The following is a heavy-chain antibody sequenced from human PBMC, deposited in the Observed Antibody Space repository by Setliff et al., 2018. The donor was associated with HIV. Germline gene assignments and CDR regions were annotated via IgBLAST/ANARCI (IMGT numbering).Heavy chain of an antibody. CDR2: IYYTGST. J-gene: IGHJ3*02. V-gene: IGHV4-59*08. CDR3: ARPRLGGTPMDRDAFDI. Sequence: PSETLSLTCAVSGGSISSNWWSWVRQTPGKGLEWIGYIYYTGSTSYNPSFRSRVTISVDTSKKQFSLNLSSVTATDTAVYYCARPRLGGTPMDRDAFDIWDQGTMVAVSS. CDR1: GGSISSNW. D-gene: IGHD5-18*01.